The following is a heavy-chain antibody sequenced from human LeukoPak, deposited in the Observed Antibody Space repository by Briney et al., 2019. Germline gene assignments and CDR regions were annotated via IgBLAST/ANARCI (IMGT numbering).Heavy chain of an antibody. Sequence: WVSGFSVSGGTTSYADSLKGRFTISRDNSKNSLSLQVSSLRADDTAVYYCAKTNGYYSDWGQGTLVTVSS. CDR3: AKTNGYYSD. CDR2: FSVSGGTT. J-gene: IGHJ4*02. V-gene: IGHV3-23*01. D-gene: IGHD3-22*01.